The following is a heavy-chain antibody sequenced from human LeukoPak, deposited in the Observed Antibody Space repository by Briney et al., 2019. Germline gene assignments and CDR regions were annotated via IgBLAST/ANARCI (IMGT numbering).Heavy chain of an antibody. CDR2: INPKSGGT. CDR3: APSSNDYFDY. J-gene: IGHJ4*02. Sequence: ASVKVSCKASGYTFSGYYMQWLRQAPGQGLEWMGWINPKSGGTNYAQKFQGRVTMTRDTSISTAYMELSRLTSDDTAVYYCAPSSNDYFDYLGQGTLVTVSS. D-gene: IGHD2-2*01. CDR1: GYTFSGYY. V-gene: IGHV1-2*02.